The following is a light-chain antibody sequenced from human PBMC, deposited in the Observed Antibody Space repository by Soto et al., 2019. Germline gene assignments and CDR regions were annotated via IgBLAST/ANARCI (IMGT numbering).Light chain of an antibody. Sequence: EIVMTQSPATLSVSPGERATLSCRASQSVCSNLAWYQQKPGQAPRLLIYGASTRATGIPARFSGSRSGTEFTLTISSRQSEEFAAYYCQQYNNWPPNTFGQGTKLEIK. CDR3: QQYNNWPPNT. CDR2: GAS. V-gene: IGKV3-15*01. CDR1: QSVCSN. J-gene: IGKJ2*01.